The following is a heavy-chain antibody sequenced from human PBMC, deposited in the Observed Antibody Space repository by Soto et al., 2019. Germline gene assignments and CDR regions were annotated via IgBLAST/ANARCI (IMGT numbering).Heavy chain of an antibody. CDR2: ISSSSSTI. CDR1: GFTFSSYS. D-gene: IGHD3-22*01. CDR3: AKIVAPSGYSFDY. J-gene: IGHJ4*02. Sequence: PGGSLRLSCAASGFTFSSYSMNWVRQAPGKGLEWVSYISSSSSTIYYADSVKGRFTISRDNAKNSLYLQMNSLRAEDTAVYYCAKIVAPSGYSFDYWGQGTMGTVSS. V-gene: IGHV3-48*01.